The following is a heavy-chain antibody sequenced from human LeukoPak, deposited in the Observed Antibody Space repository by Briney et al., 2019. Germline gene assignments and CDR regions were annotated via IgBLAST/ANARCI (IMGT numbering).Heavy chain of an antibody. D-gene: IGHD2-15*01. CDR1: GFTLSSYA. CDR3: AKAPVTTCSGAYCYPFDY. CDR2: ISVGGNT. J-gene: IGHJ4*02. Sequence: GGSLRLSCAASGFTLSSYAMSWVRQGPGKGLECVSAISVGGNTYHADSVKGRFTISRDSSKNTLYLQMNSLRAEDAAVYYCAKAPVTTCSGAYCYPFDYWGQGTLVTVSS. V-gene: IGHV3-23*01.